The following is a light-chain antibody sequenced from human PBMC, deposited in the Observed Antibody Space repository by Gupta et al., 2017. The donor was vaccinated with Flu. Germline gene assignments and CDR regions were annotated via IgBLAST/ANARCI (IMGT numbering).Light chain of an antibody. CDR3: ATWDDSLSEWV. CDR1: TSNIGSNY. V-gene: IGLV1-47*01. Sequence: QSVLAPPPSASATPGQRVTISCSGSTSNIGSNYVFWYQQLPGTAPKLLIYRNDQRPSGVPDRFSGSKSGTSASLAISGLQSEDEADYHCATWDDSLSEWVFGGGTKLTVL. CDR2: RND. J-gene: IGLJ3*02.